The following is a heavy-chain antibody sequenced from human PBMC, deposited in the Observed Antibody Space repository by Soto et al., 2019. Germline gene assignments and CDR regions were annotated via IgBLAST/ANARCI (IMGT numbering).Heavy chain of an antibody. Sequence: PGGSLRLSCAASGFTFTTYSMNWVRQAPGKGLEWVSYISSSSSTVYYADSVKGRFTISRDNAKKSLFLQMNSLRDDDTAVYYCARDCGGDCAPDYSHSWRRGTLVTVS. J-gene: IGHJ4*02. D-gene: IGHD2-21*02. V-gene: IGHV3-48*02. CDR3: ARDCGGDCAPDYSHS. CDR1: GFTFTTYS. CDR2: ISSSSSTV.